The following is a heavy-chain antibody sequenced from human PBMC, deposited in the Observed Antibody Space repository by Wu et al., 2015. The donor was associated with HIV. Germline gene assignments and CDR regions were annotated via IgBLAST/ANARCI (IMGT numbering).Heavy chain of an antibody. CDR3: ARDRGARGSGLFDY. V-gene: IGHV1-2*02. D-gene: IGHD3-10*01. J-gene: IGHJ4*02. CDR2: ISPNSGGT. Sequence: QVQLVQSGAEVKKPGASVKVSCKASGYTFTGYYMHWVRQAPGQGLEWMGWISPNSGGTNYAHNFQGRVTMTRDTSINTAYMELSSLRSDDTAVYYCARDRGARGSGLFDYWGQGTLVTVSS. CDR1: GYTFTGYY.